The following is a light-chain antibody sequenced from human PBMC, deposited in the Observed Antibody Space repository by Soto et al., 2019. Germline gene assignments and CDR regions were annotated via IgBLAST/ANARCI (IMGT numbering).Light chain of an antibody. CDR3: QQYRSLPLT. Sequence: EIVLTQSPGTLSVSPGERATLSCRASQAINNNVAWYQLKDGQVPRLLIYLASRRATGIPDRFSGSGSGTDFALTISRLEPEDFAVYFCQQYRSLPLTFGGGTKVDIK. CDR1: QAINNN. CDR2: LAS. V-gene: IGKV3-20*01. J-gene: IGKJ4*01.